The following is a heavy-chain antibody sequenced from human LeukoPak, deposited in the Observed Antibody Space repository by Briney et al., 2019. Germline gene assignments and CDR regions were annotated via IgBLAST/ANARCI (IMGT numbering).Heavy chain of an antibody. CDR1: GYTFTSYY. D-gene: IGHD6-19*01. J-gene: IGHJ4*02. V-gene: IGHV1-46*01. CDR3: ATPNSSGWLTFDY. Sequence: ASVKVSCKASGYTFTSYYMHWVRQAPGQGLEWMGIINPSGGSTSYAQKFQGRVTMTRDTSTSTVYMELSSLRSEDTAMYYCATPNSSGWLTFDYWGQGTLVTVSS. CDR2: INPSGGST.